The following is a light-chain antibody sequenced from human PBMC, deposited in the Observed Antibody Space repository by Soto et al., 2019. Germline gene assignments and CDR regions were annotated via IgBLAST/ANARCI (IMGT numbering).Light chain of an antibody. V-gene: IGLV2-14*01. J-gene: IGLJ1*01. CDR1: SSDVGSYNY. CDR3: SSYTNSGTYV. CDR2: DVS. Sequence: QSVLTQPASVSGSPGQSITISCTGTSSDVGSYNYVSWYQQDPGKAPKLIFYDVSNRPSGFSDRFSVSKSGNTASLTISNLQAEDEAAYYCSSYTNSGTYVFGTGTKVTVL.